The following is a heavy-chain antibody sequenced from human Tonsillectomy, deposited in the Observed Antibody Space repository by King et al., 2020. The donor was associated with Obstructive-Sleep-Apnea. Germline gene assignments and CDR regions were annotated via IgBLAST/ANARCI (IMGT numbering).Heavy chain of an antibody. CDR2: IYHSGST. CDR3: ARAPYYDFWSGNPHFDY. V-gene: IGHV4-30-2*01. CDR1: GGSINSSDYS. D-gene: IGHD3-3*01. J-gene: IGHJ4*02. Sequence: LQLQESGSGLVKPSQTLSLTCAVPGGSINSSDYSWSWIRLPPGKGLEWIGYIYHSGSTSYNPSLKGRFTISRSKNQFSLKLSSVTAADTAMYYCARAPYYDFWSGNPHFDYWGQGALVTVSS.